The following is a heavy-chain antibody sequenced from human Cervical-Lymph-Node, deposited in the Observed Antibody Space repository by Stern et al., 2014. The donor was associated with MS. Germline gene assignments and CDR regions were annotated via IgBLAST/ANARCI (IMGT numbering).Heavy chain of an antibody. CDR3: ARDPSRFGDNGYLDF. Sequence: VQLVQSGGGVVQPGKSLRLSCAASGFTFRSYAMHWVRQAPGQGLEWAGVISYGGTDKYNADSVKGRFTISRDNSKNTLYLHMGSLRGEDTAVYYCARDPSRFGDNGYLDFWGQGTLVTVSS. J-gene: IGHJ4*02. CDR1: GFTFRSYA. D-gene: IGHD3-10*01. V-gene: IGHV3-30-3*01. CDR2: ISYGGTDK.